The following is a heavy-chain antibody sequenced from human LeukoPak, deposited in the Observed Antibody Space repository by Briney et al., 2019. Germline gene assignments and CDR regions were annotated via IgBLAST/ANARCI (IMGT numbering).Heavy chain of an antibody. CDR3: ARGHSGSYQRNDAFDI. CDR1: GFTFSSYS. V-gene: IGHV3-21*01. CDR2: IGPSSVYI. Sequence: PGGSLRLSCAASGFTFSSYSMSWVRQAPGKGLEWVSSIGPSSVYIYYADSMKGRFTVSRHNPENSLYLQMNSLRAEDTAVYYCARGHSGSYQRNDAFDIWGRGTLVTVSS. J-gene: IGHJ3*02. D-gene: IGHD1-26*01.